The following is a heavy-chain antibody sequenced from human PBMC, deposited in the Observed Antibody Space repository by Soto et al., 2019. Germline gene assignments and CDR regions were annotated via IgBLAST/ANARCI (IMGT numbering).Heavy chain of an antibody. D-gene: IGHD6-19*01. V-gene: IGHV4-59*12. J-gene: IGHJ4*02. CDR3: AMDMFQPQSSGLGGFDY. CDR2: IYYSGVT. Sequence: QVQLQESGPGLVKPSETLSLTCTVSGGSISDYYWSWLRQPPGKGLAWIGYIYYSGVTNYNPSLKSRVTMSVDRSTDQFSLTMDSVTGADTAVYYCAMDMFQPQSSGLGGFDYWGQGFLVTVSS. CDR1: GGSISDYY.